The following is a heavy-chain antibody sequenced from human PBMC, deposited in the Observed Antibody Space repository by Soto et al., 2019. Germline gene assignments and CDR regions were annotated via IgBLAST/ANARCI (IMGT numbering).Heavy chain of an antibody. J-gene: IGHJ6*02. Sequence: SETLSLTCAVSGGSISSGGYSWSWIRQPPGKGLEWIGYIYHSGSTYYNPSLKSRVTISVDRSKNQFSLKLSSVTAADTAVYYCARDGAPYYYYGMDVWGQGTTVTV. CDR2: IYHSGST. D-gene: IGHD1-26*01. V-gene: IGHV4-30-2*01. CDR1: GGSISSGGYS. CDR3: ARDGAPYYYYGMDV.